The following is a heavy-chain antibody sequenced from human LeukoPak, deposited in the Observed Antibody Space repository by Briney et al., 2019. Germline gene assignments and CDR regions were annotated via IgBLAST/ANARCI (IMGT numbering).Heavy chain of an antibody. CDR1: GGSISSYY. CDR3: ARTGWYSSSAVLDY. J-gene: IGHJ4*02. CDR2: IYTSGST. V-gene: IGHV4-4*07. D-gene: IGHD6-6*01. Sequence: SETLSLTCTVSGGSISSYYWSWIRQPAGKGLEWIGRIYTSGSTNYNPSLKSRVTMSVDTSKNQFSLKLSSVTAADTAVYYCARTGWYSSSAVLDYWGQGTLVTVSS.